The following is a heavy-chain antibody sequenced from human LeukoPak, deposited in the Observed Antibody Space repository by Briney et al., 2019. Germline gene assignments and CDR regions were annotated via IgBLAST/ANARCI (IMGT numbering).Heavy chain of an antibody. CDR3: ARDRRGSYWGAYFDY. V-gene: IGHV4-34*01. CDR2: INHGGST. Sequence: SETLSLTCAVYGGPFSGYSWSWIRQPPGKGLEWIGEINHGGSTNYNPSLKSRVTISIDTSKNQFSLRLSSVTAADTAVYYCARDRRGSYWGAYFDYWGQGTLVTVSS. CDR1: GGPFSGYS. D-gene: IGHD1-26*01. J-gene: IGHJ4*02.